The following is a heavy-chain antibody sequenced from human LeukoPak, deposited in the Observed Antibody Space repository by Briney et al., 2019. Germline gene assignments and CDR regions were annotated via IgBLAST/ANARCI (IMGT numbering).Heavy chain of an antibody. Sequence: SETLSLTCTVSGGSISSDFWSWMRQPPGNGLEWIGYIYNSGSTSYNPSLKSRVTISVDTSNNQFSLNLSSVTAADTAVYYCARHRSYFGMDVWGHGTTVTVSS. D-gene: IGHD3-10*01. J-gene: IGHJ6*02. V-gene: IGHV4-59*08. CDR3: ARHRSYFGMDV. CDR2: IYNSGST. CDR1: GGSISSDF.